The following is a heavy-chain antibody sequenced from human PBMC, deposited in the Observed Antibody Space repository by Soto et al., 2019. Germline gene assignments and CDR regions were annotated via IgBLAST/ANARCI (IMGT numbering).Heavy chain of an antibody. V-gene: IGHV1-69*12. CDR2: NIPIFGTA. Sequence: QVQLVQSGAEVKKPGSSVKVSCKASGGTFSSYAISWVRQAPGQGLEWMGGNIPIFGTANYAQKFQGRVTITADEAPSTAYMDLSRLRSEDTAVYYCARKIPNPYYYYGMDVWGQGTTVTVSS. CDR3: ARKIPNPYYYYGMDV. D-gene: IGHD2-21*01. CDR1: GGTFSSYA. J-gene: IGHJ6*02.